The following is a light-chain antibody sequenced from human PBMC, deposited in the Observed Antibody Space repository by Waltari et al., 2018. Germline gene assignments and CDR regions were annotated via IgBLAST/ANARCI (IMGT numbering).Light chain of an antibody. J-gene: IGLJ2*01. Sequence: QSALTQPPSASGSPGQSVTISCTGTSSDIGDSNFVSWYQQHPGKAPKLIIYEVSKRPSGVPDRFSGSKPGNTASLTVSGLQAEDEADFYCSSYAGINNLVVFGGGTKLTVL. CDR1: SSDIGDSNF. CDR3: SSYAGINNLVV. CDR2: EVS. V-gene: IGLV2-8*01.